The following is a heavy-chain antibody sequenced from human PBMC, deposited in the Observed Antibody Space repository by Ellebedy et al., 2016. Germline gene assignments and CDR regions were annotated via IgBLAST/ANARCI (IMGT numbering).Heavy chain of an antibody. CDR1: GVSVTGYY. CDR3: ARPPRYSSSWES. J-gene: IGHJ4*02. CDR2: VYYSGST. D-gene: IGHD6-6*01. Sequence: SETLSLXCTVSGVSVTGYYWAWIRQPPGKGLEWIGSVYYSGSTYYNPSLKSRVTTSADTSKSQFSLKMNSVTAADTAVYYCARPPRYSSSWESWGQGTLVTVSS. V-gene: IGHV4-39*07.